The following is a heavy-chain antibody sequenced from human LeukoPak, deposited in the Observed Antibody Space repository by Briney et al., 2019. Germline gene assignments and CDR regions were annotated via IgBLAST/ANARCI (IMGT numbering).Heavy chain of an antibody. Sequence: GGALRLSCAASGFTFSNYGMHWVRQAPGKGREWVALISYDGSNIYFADSVKGRFTISRDNSKNTLYLQMHSLRAEDTAVYYCAKDNVAAAGRYFDYWGQGTLVTVSS. V-gene: IGHV3-30*18. J-gene: IGHJ4*02. CDR3: AKDNVAAAGRYFDY. CDR2: ISYDGSNI. D-gene: IGHD6-13*01. CDR1: GFTFSNYG.